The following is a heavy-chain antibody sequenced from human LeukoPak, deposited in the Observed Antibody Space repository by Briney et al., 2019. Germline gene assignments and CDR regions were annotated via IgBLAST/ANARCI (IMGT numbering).Heavy chain of an antibody. CDR3: AGVSRPNSPHGMDV. CDR1: GYTFTIYY. J-gene: IGHJ6*02. V-gene: IGHV1-46*01. CDR2: FNPSGDTT. D-gene: IGHD2/OR15-2a*01. Sequence: VSVKVSCKASGYTFTIYYMHWVRQAPGQGLEWLGIFNPSGDTTSYAQKFQGRVTMTRDTSTSTFYMELSSLRSEETAVYYCAGVSRPNSPHGMDVWGQGTTVTVSS.